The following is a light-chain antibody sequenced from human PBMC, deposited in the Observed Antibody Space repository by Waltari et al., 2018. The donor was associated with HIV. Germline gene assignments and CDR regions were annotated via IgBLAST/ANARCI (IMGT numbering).Light chain of an antibody. Sequence: QSALTQPASVSGSPGQSITICTGTSSNVGSDDLVSWYQQHPGEAPKLIIYEVTKRPSGVSNRFSGSKSGNTASLTISGLQAEDEADYYCCSCPRSGIRYVFGTGTKVTVL. CDR2: EVT. V-gene: IGLV2-23*02. J-gene: IGLJ1*01. CDR1: SSNVGSDDL. CDR3: CSCPRSGIRYV.